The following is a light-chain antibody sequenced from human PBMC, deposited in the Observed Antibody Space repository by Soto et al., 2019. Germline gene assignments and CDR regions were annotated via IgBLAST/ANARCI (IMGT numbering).Light chain of an antibody. Sequence: QPVLTQSPSASASLGASVKLTCTLSSGHSSYAIAWHQQQPEKGPRYLMKLDSDGSHTKGDAIPDRFSVSSSGAERYLTISSLQSEDEADYYCQTWGTGIHVVFGGGTKLTVL. J-gene: IGLJ2*01. CDR1: SGHSSYA. CDR2: LDSDGSH. CDR3: QTWGTGIHVV. V-gene: IGLV4-69*01.